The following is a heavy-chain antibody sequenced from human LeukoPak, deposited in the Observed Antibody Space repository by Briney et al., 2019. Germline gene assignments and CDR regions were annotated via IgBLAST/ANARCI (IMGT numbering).Heavy chain of an antibody. V-gene: IGHV3-11*01. D-gene: IGHD1-26*01. CDR1: GFTFSDYY. CDR2: ISSSGSTI. CDR3: ARERVGATTPFDY. J-gene: IGHJ4*02. Sequence: GGSLRLSCAASGFTFSDYYMSWIRQAPGKGLEWVSYISSSGSTIYYADSVKGRFTISSDNAKNSLYLQMNSLRAEDTAVYYCARERVGATTPFDYWGQGTLVTVSS.